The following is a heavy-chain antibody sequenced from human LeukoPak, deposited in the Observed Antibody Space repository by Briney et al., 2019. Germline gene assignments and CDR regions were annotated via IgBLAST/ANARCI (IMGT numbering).Heavy chain of an antibody. CDR3: ARGRSGYGY. Sequence: GGSLRLSCAASGFTFSSYSMNWVRQAPGKGLEWVSSISSSSSYIYYVDSVKGRFTISRDNAKNSLYLQMNSLRAEDTAVYYCARGRSGYGYWGRGTLVTVSS. D-gene: IGHD3-10*01. J-gene: IGHJ4*02. CDR2: ISSSSSYI. V-gene: IGHV3-21*01. CDR1: GFTFSSYS.